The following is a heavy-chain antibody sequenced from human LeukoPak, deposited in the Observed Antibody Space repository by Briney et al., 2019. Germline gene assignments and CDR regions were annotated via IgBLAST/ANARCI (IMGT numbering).Heavy chain of an antibody. CDR3: ARNPVLLHAPTFPNYFDY. CDR2: IIPIFGTA. CDR1: GGTFISYA. D-gene: IGHD3-10*01. J-gene: IGHJ4*02. V-gene: IGHV1-69*01. Sequence: SVKVSCKASGGTFISYAISWVRQAPGQGLEWMGGIIPIFGTANYAQKFQGRVAITADESTSTAYMELSSLRSEDTAVYYCARNPVLLHAPTFPNYFDYWGQGTLVTVSS.